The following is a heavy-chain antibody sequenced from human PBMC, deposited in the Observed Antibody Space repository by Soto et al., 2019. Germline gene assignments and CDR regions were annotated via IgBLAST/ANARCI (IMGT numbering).Heavy chain of an antibody. Sequence: VQLVESGGGLVQPGGSLRLSCVASGSTFSDQSMDWVRQAPGKGLEWIGRIANKVNGYTTEYAPSVKGRFSISRDDSESSLYLQMSDLKTEDTAKYSCTRGYSGVSIYAFDIWGQGTGVTVSS. CDR1: GSTFSDQS. V-gene: IGHV3-72*01. D-gene: IGHD6-19*01. CDR3: TRGYSGVSIYAFDI. J-gene: IGHJ3*02. CDR2: IANKVNGYTT.